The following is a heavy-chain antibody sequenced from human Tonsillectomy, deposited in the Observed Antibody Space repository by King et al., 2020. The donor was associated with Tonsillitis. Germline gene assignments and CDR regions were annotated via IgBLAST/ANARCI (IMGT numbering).Heavy chain of an antibody. Sequence: VQLVESGGGLVQPGGSLRLSCSASGFTFSSYAMHWVRQAPGKGLEYVSAISSNGGSTYYADSVKGRFTISRDNSKNTLYLQMSSLRAEDTAVYYCVKNSAMVRRVIIMGAFDIWGQGTMVTVSS. V-gene: IGHV3-64D*06. CDR2: ISSNGGST. J-gene: IGHJ3*02. CDR3: VKNSAMVRRVIIMGAFDI. D-gene: IGHD3-10*01. CDR1: GFTFSSYA.